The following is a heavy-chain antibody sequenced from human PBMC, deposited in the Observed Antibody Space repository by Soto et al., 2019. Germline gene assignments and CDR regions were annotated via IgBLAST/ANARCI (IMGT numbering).Heavy chain of an antibody. Sequence: GASVKVSCKVSGYTLTELSMHWVRQAPGKGLEWMGGFDPEDGETIYAQKFQGRVTMTEDTSTDTAYMELSSLRSEDTAVYYCATASPNRIRYFDWLPENYWGQGTLVTVSS. CDR2: FDPEDGET. D-gene: IGHD3-9*01. V-gene: IGHV1-24*01. CDR1: GYTLTELS. CDR3: ATASPNRIRYFDWLPENY. J-gene: IGHJ4*02.